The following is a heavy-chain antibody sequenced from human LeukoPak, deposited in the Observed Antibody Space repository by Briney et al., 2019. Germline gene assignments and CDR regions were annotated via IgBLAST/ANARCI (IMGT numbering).Heavy chain of an antibody. CDR1: GGSSSGYY. J-gene: IGHJ1*01. V-gene: IGHV4-34*01. CDR3: AREEH. Sequence: SETLSLTCAVYGGSSSGYYWSWIRQPPGKGLEWIGEINHSGSTNYNPSLKSRVTISVDTSKNQFSLKLSSVTAADTAVYYCAREEHWGQGTLVTVSS. CDR2: INHSGST.